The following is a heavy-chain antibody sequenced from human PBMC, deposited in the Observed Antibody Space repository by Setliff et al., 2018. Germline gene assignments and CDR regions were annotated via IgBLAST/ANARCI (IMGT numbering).Heavy chain of an antibody. J-gene: IGHJ6*03. CDR1: GFTFSSFW. Sequence: PGGSLRLSCAASGFTFSSFWMSWVRQAPGRGLEWVANIKGDGSEKYYVDSVKGRFTISRDNARNALYLQMVSLRGEDTGVYFCAALDWGENFYNVDVWGKGTTGTVAS. CDR3: AALDWGENFYNVDV. V-gene: IGHV3-7*01. CDR2: IKGDGSEK. D-gene: IGHD7-27*01.